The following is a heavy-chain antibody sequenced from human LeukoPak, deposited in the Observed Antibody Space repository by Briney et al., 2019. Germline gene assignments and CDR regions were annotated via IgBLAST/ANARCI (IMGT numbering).Heavy chain of an antibody. CDR2: IYHSGST. CDR1: GYSISSGYY. J-gene: IGHJ5*02. CDR3: ARDPNWFDP. Sequence: SETLSLTCTVSGYSISSGYYWGWIRQPPGKRLEWIGSIYHSGSTYYNPSLKSRVTISVDTSKNQFSLKLSSVTAADTAVYYCARDPNWFDPWGQGTLVTVSS. V-gene: IGHV4-38-2*02.